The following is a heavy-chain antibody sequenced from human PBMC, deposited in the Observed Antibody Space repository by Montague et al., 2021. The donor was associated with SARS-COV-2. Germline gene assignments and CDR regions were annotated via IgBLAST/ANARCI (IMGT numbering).Heavy chain of an antibody. V-gene: IGHV3-30-3*01. CDR1: GFNFWRYV. J-gene: IGHJ3*01. CDR2: ISYDGAKN. Sequence: SLRLSCAASGFNFWRYVVHWVRQAPGKGPEWVALISYDGAKNYYVDSVKGRFTISRDNSKNTLYLQMDSLRDEDTAVYYCASSGYDSRANLNAFHYWGQGTMVSVTS. D-gene: IGHD3-22*01. CDR3: ASSGYDSRANLNAFHY.